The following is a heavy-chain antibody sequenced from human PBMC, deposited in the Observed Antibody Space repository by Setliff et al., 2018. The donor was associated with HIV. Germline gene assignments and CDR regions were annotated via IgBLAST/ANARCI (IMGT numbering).Heavy chain of an antibody. CDR3: ARSKTFYDFWGGYYTHGAFKI. CDR2: IFYSGIT. V-gene: IGHV4-39*01. Sequence: SETLSLTCTVSGGSFTSRSYYRGWIRQPPGKGLEWIGSIFYSGITYYNPSLKSRVTISVDTSKNQFSLNLTSVTAADTAVYYCARSKTFYDFWGGYYTHGAFKIWGLGTMVTVSS. CDR1: GGSFTSRSYY. D-gene: IGHD3-3*01. J-gene: IGHJ3*02.